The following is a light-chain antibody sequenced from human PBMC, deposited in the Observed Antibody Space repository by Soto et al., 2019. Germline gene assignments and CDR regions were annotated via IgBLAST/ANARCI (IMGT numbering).Light chain of an antibody. V-gene: IGKV1-5*03. CDR1: QSISTW. CDR3: QQYNGYPHT. CDR2: KAS. J-gene: IGKJ2*01. Sequence: DIQMTQSPSTLSESVGDRVTITCRASQSISTWWAWNQRKPGKAPKLLIYKASSLRNGVPSRFSGSGSGTEFTLTIYSLQPDDFAGYYCQQYNGYPHTFGQGTKLEIK.